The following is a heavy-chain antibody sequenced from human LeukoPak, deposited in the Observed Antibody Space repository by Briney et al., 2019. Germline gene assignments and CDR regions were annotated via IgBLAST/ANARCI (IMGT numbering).Heavy chain of an antibody. CDR2: IYTSGST. J-gene: IGHJ4*02. Sequence: PSETLSLTCTVSGGSISSYYWSWIRQPAGKGLEWIGRIYTSGSTNYNPSLKSRVTMSVDTSKNQFSLKLSSVTAADTAVCYCARIGRYSSGWDYFDYWGQGTLVTVSS. D-gene: IGHD6-19*01. CDR3: ARIGRYSSGWDYFDY. V-gene: IGHV4-4*07. CDR1: GGSISSYY.